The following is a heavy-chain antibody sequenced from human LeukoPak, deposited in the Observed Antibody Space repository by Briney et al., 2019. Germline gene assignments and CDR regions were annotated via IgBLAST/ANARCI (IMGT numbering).Heavy chain of an antibody. J-gene: IGHJ4*02. D-gene: IGHD3-9*01. CDR3: AHLLYYDILRGFDY. Sequence: SGPTLVKPTQTLTLTCSFSGFSLSTSGVGVGWIRQPPGKALEWLALIYWDDDNRYSPSLKSRLTITKDTSKNQVVLTMTNMDPVDTATYYCAHLLYYDILRGFDYWGQGALVTVSS. V-gene: IGHV2-5*02. CDR1: GFSLSTSGVG. CDR2: IYWDDDN.